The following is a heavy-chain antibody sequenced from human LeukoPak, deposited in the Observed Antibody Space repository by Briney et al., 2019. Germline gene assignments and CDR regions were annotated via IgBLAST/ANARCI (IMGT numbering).Heavy chain of an antibody. Sequence: PGGSLRLSCAASGFTFDDYAMHWVRQAPGKGLEWVSLISWDGGSTYYADSVKGRFTISRDNSKNSLYLQMNSLRAEDTALYYCAKETYGFWSGYSGSNYYYYMDVWGKGTTVTVSS. D-gene: IGHD3-3*01. V-gene: IGHV3-43D*03. J-gene: IGHJ6*03. CDR1: GFTFDDYA. CDR2: ISWDGGST. CDR3: AKETYGFWSGYSGSNYYYYMDV.